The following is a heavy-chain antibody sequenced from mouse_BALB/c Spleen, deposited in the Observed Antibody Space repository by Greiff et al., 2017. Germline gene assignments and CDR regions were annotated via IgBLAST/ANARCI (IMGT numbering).Heavy chain of an antibody. CDR3: ARRGYGDYYAMDY. D-gene: IGHD1-1*01. CDR2: ISSGGSYT. Sequence: DVKLQESGGDLVKPGGSLKLSCAASGFTFSSYGMSWVRQTPDKRLEWVATISSGGSYTYYPDSVKGRFTISRDNAKNTLYLQMSSLKSEDTAMYYCARRGYGDYYAMDYWGQGTSVTVSS. CDR1: GFTFSSYG. V-gene: IGHV5-6*02. J-gene: IGHJ4*01.